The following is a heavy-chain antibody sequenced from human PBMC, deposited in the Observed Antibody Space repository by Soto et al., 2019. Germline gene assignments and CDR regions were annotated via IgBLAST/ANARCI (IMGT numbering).Heavy chain of an antibody. CDR1: GFTFKTFA. J-gene: IGHJ6*02. CDR2: ISYDGIHI. V-gene: IGHV3-30-3*01. D-gene: IGHD1-1*01. Sequence: GGSLRLSCVVSGFTFKTFAMHWVRQAPGKGLEWVAVISYDGIHIYYPDSVKGRFTISRDNSKNTVYLQMNSLRPGDTAVYYCARDGESVQVRTGTTSYNGMDVWGQGTTVTVSS. CDR3: ARDGESVQVRTGTTSYNGMDV.